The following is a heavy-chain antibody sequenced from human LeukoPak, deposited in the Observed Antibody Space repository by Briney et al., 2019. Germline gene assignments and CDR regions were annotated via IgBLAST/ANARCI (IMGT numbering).Heavy chain of an antibody. Sequence: GGSLRLSCAASGFSFGIYWMSWVRQAPGKGLEWVAYIQQDGSETYYADSVKGRFTISRDNAKNSLYLQMNSLRAEDTAVYYCARDRRGYFGGVDYWGQGTLVTVSS. CDR2: IQQDGSET. D-gene: IGHD3-16*01. CDR3: ARDRRGYFGGVDY. CDR1: GFSFGIYW. J-gene: IGHJ4*02. V-gene: IGHV3-7*01.